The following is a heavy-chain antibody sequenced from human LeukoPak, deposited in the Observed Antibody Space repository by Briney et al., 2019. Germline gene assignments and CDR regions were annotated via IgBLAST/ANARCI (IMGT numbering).Heavy chain of an antibody. CDR1: GGSISSYY. CDR3: ARVTRFGGYYFDY. V-gene: IGHV4-59*01. Sequence: PSETLSLTCTVSGGSISSYYWSWIRQPPGKGLEWIGYIYYSGSTNYNPSLKSRVTISVDTSKNQFSLKLSSVTAADTAVYYCARVTRFGGYYFDYWGQGTLVTVSS. J-gene: IGHJ4*02. CDR2: IYYSGST. D-gene: IGHD3-10*01.